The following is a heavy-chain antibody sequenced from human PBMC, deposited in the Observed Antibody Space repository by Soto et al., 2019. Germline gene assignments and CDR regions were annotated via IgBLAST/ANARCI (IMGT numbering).Heavy chain of an antibody. D-gene: IGHD1-26*01. CDR3: AKVGRSSYYYMDV. V-gene: IGHV3-23*01. CDR2: ISGSGGST. CDR1: GFTFSSYA. Sequence: GGSLRLSCTASGFTFSSYAMSWVRQAPGKGLEWVSAISGSGGSTYYADSVKGRFTISRDNSKNTLYLQMNSLRAEDTAVYYCAKVGRSSYYYMDVWGKGTTVTVSS. J-gene: IGHJ6*03.